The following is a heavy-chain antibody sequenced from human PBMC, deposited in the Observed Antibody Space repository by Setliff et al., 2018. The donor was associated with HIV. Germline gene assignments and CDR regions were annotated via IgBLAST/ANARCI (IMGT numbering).Heavy chain of an antibody. J-gene: IGHJ4*02. CDR2: ISASGSS. D-gene: IGHD3-16*02. V-gene: IGHV4-61*09. CDR1: GPPIAIGSYY. Sequence: PSETLSLTCTVSGPPIAIGSYYWTWIRQPAGRGLEWIGHISASGSSKFNPTLQSRVTLSVDPSNNQFSLNLTSVTAADTAVYYCARRKSGSSYRFFNYWGLGSLVTVSS. CDR3: ARRKSGSSYRFFNY.